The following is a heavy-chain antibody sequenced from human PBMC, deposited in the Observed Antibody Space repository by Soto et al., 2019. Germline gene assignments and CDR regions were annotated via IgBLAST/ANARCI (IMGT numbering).Heavy chain of an antibody. CDR1: GYSFTSYW. D-gene: IGHD6-19*01. CDR2: IYPGDSDT. Sequence: GESLKISCKGSGYSFTSYWIGWVRQMPGKGLEWMEIIYPGDSDTRHSPSFQGQVAFSADKSISTAYLQWSGLKASDTAIYYCARRLSTGWFFDFWGQGTLVTVSS. V-gene: IGHV5-51*01. J-gene: IGHJ4*02. CDR3: ARRLSTGWFFDF.